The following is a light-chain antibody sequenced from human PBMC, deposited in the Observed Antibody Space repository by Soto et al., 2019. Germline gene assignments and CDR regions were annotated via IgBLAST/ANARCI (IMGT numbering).Light chain of an antibody. J-gene: IGKJ3*01. V-gene: IGKV1-6*01. CDR2: AAS. Sequence: AIQMTQSPSSLSASVGDRVTITCRASQGIRNDLDWFQQKPGKAPKLLIYAASNLQSGVPARFSGSGSGTYFTLNISSLQPEDFATYYCLQKYFYPFTFGPGTKVDIK. CDR3: LQKYFYPFT. CDR1: QGIRND.